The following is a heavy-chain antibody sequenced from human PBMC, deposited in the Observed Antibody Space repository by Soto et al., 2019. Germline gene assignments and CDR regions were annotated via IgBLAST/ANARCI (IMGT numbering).Heavy chain of an antibody. Sequence: QVELQQSGPGLMKPSGTLSLTCTVSSGPDSSHNWGWIRQPPGRGLEWIGYVYYTGDTSYNPSLKSRATISAATSTKIISLTLSSVTAADTAVYYCVRQGIDYLHGLVDVWGQGTTVSVSS. CDR1: SGPDSSHN. V-gene: IGHV4-59*08. J-gene: IGHJ6*02. CDR2: VYYTGDT. CDR3: VRQGIDYLHGLVDV. D-gene: IGHD1-26*01.